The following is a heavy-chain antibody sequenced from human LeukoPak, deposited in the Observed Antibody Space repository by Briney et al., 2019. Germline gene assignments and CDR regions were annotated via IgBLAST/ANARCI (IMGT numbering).Heavy chain of an antibody. J-gene: IGHJ5*02. CDR2: IYHTGST. D-gene: IGHD3-10*01. CDR3: ARPIRSRDNNWFDP. Sequence: SGTLSLTCAVYGGSFSGYYWSWIRQPPGKGLEWIANIYHTGSTYYNPSLKSRVTISVDTSANQFSLKLNSVTAADTAVYYCARPIRSRDNNWFDPWGQGTLVIVSS. V-gene: IGHV4-34*01. CDR1: GGSFSGYY.